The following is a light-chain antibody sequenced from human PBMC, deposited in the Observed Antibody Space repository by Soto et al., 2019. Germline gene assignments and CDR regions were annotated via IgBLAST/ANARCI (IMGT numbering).Light chain of an antibody. CDR3: SSYTSSSTVV. CDR1: SSDVGGYSY. V-gene: IGLV2-14*01. J-gene: IGLJ2*01. Sequence: QAVVTQPASVAGSPGQSITISCTGTSSDVGGYSYVSWYQQHPGKAPKLMIYDVSNRPSGVSNRFSGSKSGNTASLTISGLQAEDEADYYCSSYTSSSTVVFGGGTQLTVL. CDR2: DVS.